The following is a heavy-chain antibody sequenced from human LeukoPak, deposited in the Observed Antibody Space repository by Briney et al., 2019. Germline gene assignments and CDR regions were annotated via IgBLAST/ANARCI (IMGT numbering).Heavy chain of an antibody. CDR1: GFSLSSYW. J-gene: IGHJ4*02. V-gene: IGHV3-74*01. D-gene: IGHD3-10*01. Sequence: PGGSLRLSCAASGFSLSSYWMHWVRQGPGKELMWVSRISSDGSWTTYMDSVKGRFTISRDNAKNTVYLDMNSLRAEDTAVYYCAASVEGAWFSDCWAQGTLVTVSS. CDR2: ISSDGSWT. CDR3: AASVEGAWFSDC.